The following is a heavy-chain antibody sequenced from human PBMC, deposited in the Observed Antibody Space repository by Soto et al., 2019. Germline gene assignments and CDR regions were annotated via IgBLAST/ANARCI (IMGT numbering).Heavy chain of an antibody. CDR1: GITFAEFA. V-gene: IGHV3-9*01. Sequence: EVQLVESGGGLVQPGGSLRLSCAATGITFAEFAIHWVRQAPGKGLEWVSGINCNSGSIGYGDSVKGRFTISRDNAKNSLYLHLNSLRAEATALYYCAKAPTLVTHWFDPWGQGTLVTVSS. D-gene: IGHD3-9*01. CDR3: AKAPTLVTHWFDP. J-gene: IGHJ5*02. CDR2: INCNSGSI.